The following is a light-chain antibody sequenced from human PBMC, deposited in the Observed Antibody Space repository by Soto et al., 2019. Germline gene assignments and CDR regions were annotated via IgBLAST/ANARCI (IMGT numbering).Light chain of an antibody. CDR2: DVR. CDR1: SSDVGGYNY. CDR3: SSYTTISTYV. J-gene: IGLJ1*01. Sequence: QSALTQPASGSGSPGQSITISCTGTSSDVGGYNYVSWYQQHPGKAPKLMIYDVRNRPSGVSNRFSGSKSVNTASLTISGLQAEHEADYYCSSYTTISTYVFGTGTKVTV. V-gene: IGLV2-14*01.